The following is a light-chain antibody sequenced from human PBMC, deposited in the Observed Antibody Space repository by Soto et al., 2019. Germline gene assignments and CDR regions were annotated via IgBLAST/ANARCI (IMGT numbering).Light chain of an antibody. CDR3: CSYACSSTYVV. Sequence: QSALTQPASVSGSPGQSITISCTGTSSDVGSYNLVSWYQQHPGKAPKLMIYEGSKRPSGVSNRFSVSKSGNTASLTISGLQAEDEADYYCCSYACSSTYVVFGGGTKLTVL. V-gene: IGLV2-23*01. CDR1: SSDVGSYNL. J-gene: IGLJ2*01. CDR2: EGS.